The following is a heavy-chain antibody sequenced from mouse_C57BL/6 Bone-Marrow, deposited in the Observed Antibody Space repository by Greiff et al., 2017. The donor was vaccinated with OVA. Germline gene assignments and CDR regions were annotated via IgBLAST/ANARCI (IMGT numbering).Heavy chain of an antibody. CDR2: IDPTNDYT. D-gene: IGHD1-3*01. Sequence: VQLKESGAELARPGASVKMSCKASGYTFTSYTIHWVKQRPGQGLEWIGYIDPTNDYTKYNQKFKGKATLTADKSSSTAYMQLSSLTSDDSAVYYCNKGYYFDYWGQGTTLTVSS. V-gene: IGHV1-4*01. J-gene: IGHJ2*01. CDR1: GYTFTSYT. CDR3: NKGYYFDY.